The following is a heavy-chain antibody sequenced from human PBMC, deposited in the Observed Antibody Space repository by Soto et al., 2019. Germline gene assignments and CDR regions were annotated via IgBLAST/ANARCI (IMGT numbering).Heavy chain of an antibody. J-gene: IGHJ4*02. CDR1: GGTISGSY. D-gene: IGHD2-15*01. Sequence: SETLSLTCTVSGGTISGSYWSWIRQTPGKVLEWVGYIHYSGSTNYNPSLKSRVTMSVDSAKNQFSLQLSSVTAADTAVYLCPKSRRTDEEGYSLDYWGQGALVTVSS. CDR2: IHYSGST. CDR3: PKSRRTDEEGYSLDY. V-gene: IGHV4-59*01.